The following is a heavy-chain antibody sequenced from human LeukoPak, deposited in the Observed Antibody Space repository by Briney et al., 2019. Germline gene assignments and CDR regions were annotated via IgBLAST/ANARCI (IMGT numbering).Heavy chain of an antibody. J-gene: IGHJ4*02. CDR2: IYHSGST. D-gene: IGHD3-22*01. CDR1: GGSISSSNW. CDR3: ARGTYYDSSGYYIGGGTDY. V-gene: IGHV4-4*02. Sequence: PSETLSLTCAVSGGSISSSNWWSWVRQPPGKGLEWIGEIYHSGSTNYNPSLKSRVTMSVDTSKNQFSLKLSSGTAAETAVYYCARGTYYDSSGYYIGGGTDYWGQGTLVTVSS.